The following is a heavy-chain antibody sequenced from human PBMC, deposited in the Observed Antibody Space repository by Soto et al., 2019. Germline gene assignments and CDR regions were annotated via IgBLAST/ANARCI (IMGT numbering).Heavy chain of an antibody. D-gene: IGHD6-13*01. V-gene: IGHV3-11*04. CDR1: GFNFSDYY. J-gene: IGHJ5*02. CDR2: ISSSSSTI. Sequence: PGGSLRLSCAASGFNFSDYYMTWIRQAPGKGLEWVSYISSSSSTIYYADSVKGRFTISRDNAKNSLYLQMNSLRAEDTAVYYCARHPERIAQIGWFDPWGQGTLVTVSS. CDR3: ARHPERIAQIGWFDP.